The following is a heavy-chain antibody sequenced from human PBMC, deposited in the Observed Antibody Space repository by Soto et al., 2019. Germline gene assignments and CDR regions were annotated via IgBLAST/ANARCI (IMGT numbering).Heavy chain of an antibody. V-gene: IGHV5-51*01. CDR2: IYPGDSDT. Sequence: GESLKISCKGSGYSFTSDWIGWVRQMPGKGLEWMGIIYPGDSDTRYSPSFQGQVTISADKSISTAYLQWSSLKASDTAMYYCARQLLGFCSSTSCLNYYYCGMDVWGQGTTVTVSS. J-gene: IGHJ6*02. D-gene: IGHD2-2*01. CDR1: GYSFTSDW. CDR3: ARQLLGFCSSTSCLNYYYCGMDV.